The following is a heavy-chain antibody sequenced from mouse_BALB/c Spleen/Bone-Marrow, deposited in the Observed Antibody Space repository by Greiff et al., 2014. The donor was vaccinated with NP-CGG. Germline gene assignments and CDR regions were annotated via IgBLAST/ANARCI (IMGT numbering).Heavy chain of an antibody. Sequence: LTESGPELVKPGASVKMSCKASGYTFTRSVMHWVKQKHGQGLEWIGYINPYNDGTKYNEKFKGKATLTSDKSSRPAYIELSSLTSEDSAVYYCARMEGSPTAVYYAMDYWGQGTSVTVSS. D-gene: IGHD2-10*01. V-gene: IGHV1-14*01. J-gene: IGHJ4*01. CDR1: GYTFTRSV. CDR3: ARMEGSPTAVYYAMDY. CDR2: INPYNDGT.